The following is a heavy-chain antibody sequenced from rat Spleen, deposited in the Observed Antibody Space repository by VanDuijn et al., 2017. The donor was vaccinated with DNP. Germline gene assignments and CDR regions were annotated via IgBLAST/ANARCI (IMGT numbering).Heavy chain of an antibody. CDR3: TTLNSGTYDS. Sequence: EVQLVESGGGLVQPGGSLKLSCAASGFTFSDSYMAWVRQAATKGLEWVASISYDGGNTYYRDSVKGRFTISRDNAKSSLYLHMDSLRSEDTATYYCTTLNSGTYDSWGQGVMVTVSS. CDR2: ISYDGGNT. CDR1: GFTFSDSY. V-gene: IGHV5-20*01. D-gene: IGHD1-3*01. J-gene: IGHJ2*01.